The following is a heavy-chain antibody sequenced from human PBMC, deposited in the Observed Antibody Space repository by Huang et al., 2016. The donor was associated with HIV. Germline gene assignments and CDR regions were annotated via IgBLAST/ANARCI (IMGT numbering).Heavy chain of an antibody. CDR1: GGAFRGSY. CDR2: INPNGKI. CDR3: ARGFNYYASDNLGVYYFDS. Sequence: QVQLKQWGAGLLKPSETLSLTCAVYGGAFRGSYCTWVRQFPEKGLEGIGDINPNGKIIYNPALSARVTISTDTAKNHFSLHLTSVTAADTALYYCARGFNYYASDNLGVYYFDSWGLGTLVTVSP. D-gene: IGHD3-10*01. J-gene: IGHJ4*02. V-gene: IGHV4-34*02.